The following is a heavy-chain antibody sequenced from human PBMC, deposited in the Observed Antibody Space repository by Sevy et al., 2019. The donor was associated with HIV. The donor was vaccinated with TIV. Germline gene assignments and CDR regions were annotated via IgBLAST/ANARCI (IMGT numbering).Heavy chain of an antibody. CDR1: GFTFSSYW. CDR3: ARGPAASSSRGHGVVF. V-gene: IGHV3-7*01. J-gene: IGHJ6*02. Sequence: GGSLRLSCAASGFTFSSYWMTWVRQAPGKGLEWVASIREDGSEKNHVDSAKGRFTISRDNADNSLYLQMNSLRVEDTAVYYCARGPAASSSRGHGVVFWGQGTTVTVSS. D-gene: IGHD2-2*01. CDR2: IREDGSEK.